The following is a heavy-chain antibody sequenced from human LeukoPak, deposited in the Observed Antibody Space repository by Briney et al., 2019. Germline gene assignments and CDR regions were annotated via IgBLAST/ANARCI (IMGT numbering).Heavy chain of an antibody. J-gene: IGHJ4*02. CDR3: AKDRGSIAVAGIDY. CDR2: ISGSVGST. CDR1: GFTFSSYA. V-gene: IGHV3-23*01. D-gene: IGHD6-19*01. Sequence: PGGSLRLSCAASGFTFSSYAMSWVRQAPGKGLEWASAISGSVGSTYYADSVKGRFTISRDNSKNTLYLQMNSLRAEDTAVYYCAKDRGSIAVAGIDYWGQGTLVTVSS.